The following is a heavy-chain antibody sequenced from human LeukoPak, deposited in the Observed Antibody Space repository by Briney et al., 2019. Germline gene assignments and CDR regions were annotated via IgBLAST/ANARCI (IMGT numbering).Heavy chain of an antibody. V-gene: IGHV4-59*01. Sequence: SETLSLTCSVSGGSISSYYWSWIRQSPGKRLEWIGYIYYSGSTNYNPSLKSRVTISVDTSKSQFSLKLSSVTAADTAVYYCARRMKLAAKGDAFDIWGQGTMVTVSS. CDR3: ARRMKLAAKGDAFDI. CDR2: IYYSGST. J-gene: IGHJ3*02. D-gene: IGHD2-15*01. CDR1: GGSISSYY.